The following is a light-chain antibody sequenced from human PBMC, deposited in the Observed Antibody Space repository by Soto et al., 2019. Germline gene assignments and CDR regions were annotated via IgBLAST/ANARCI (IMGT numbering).Light chain of an antibody. Sequence: QSVLTQPPSASGTPGQRVTISCSGSSSNIRSNTVNWYQQLPGTAPKLLIYSNNQRPSGVPDRFSGSKSGTSASLAISGLQSEDEADYYCAAWDDSLNGPLYVFGTGTKLTVL. CDR2: SNN. CDR3: AAWDDSLNGPLYV. CDR1: SSNIRSNT. V-gene: IGLV1-44*01. J-gene: IGLJ1*01.